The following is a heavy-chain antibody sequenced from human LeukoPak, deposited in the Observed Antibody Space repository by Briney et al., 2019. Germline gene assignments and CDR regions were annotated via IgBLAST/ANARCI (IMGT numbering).Heavy chain of an antibody. V-gene: IGHV3-30*18. Sequence: GGSLSLSCEAPGFIFSSYTMHWVRQAPGKGLEWVAIISYDGSNKYYADSVKGRFTISRDNSKNTLDLQMNSLRAEDTAVFYCAKENRQQRAAGGAFDIWGQGTLVTVSS. CDR2: ISYDGSNK. J-gene: IGHJ3*02. CDR3: AKENRQQRAAGGAFDI. CDR1: GFIFSSYT. D-gene: IGHD6-13*01.